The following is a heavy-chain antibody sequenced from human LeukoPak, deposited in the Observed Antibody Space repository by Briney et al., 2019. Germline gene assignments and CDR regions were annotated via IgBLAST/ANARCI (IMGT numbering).Heavy chain of an antibody. CDR1: GFTFSSYA. V-gene: IGHV3-23*01. Sequence: GGSLRLSCAASGFTFSSYAMSWVRQAPGKGLEWVSAISGSGGSTYYADSVKGRFTISRDNSKNTLYLQMNCLRAEDTAVYYCAKDRYGIAAAGGPPAPPGYFDYWGQGTLVTVSS. D-gene: IGHD6-13*01. CDR2: ISGSGGST. CDR3: AKDRYGIAAAGGPPAPPGYFDY. J-gene: IGHJ4*02.